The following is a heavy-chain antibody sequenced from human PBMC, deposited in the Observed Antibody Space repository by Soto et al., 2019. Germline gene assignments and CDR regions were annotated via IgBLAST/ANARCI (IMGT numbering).Heavy chain of an antibody. CDR1: GFTFSSYA. J-gene: IGHJ4*02. V-gene: IGHV3-30-3*01. CDR2: ISYDVNNK. D-gene: IGHD1-26*01. CDR3: ARESGVRATNPFYY. Sequence: QMQLVESGGGVVQPGRSLRLSCAASGFTFSSYAMHWVRQAPGKGLEWVAVISYDVNNKYYADSVKGRFTISRDNSKNPLDLQINSLSAEDTAVYYFARESGVRATNPFYYWGQGTPVTVSS.